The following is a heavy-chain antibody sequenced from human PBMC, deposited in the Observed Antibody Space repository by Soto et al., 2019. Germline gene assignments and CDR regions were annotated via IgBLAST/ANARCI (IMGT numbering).Heavy chain of an antibody. CDR3: ARVLGLVDPFDC. D-gene: IGHD3-16*01. CDR1: SNYA. Sequence: EVHLLESGGGLAQPGGSLRLSCATSSNYAMSWVRQAPGRGLEWVSSISVSGDSTYYADSVKGRFTISRDKCTNTLYLQMNSLTVEDTAMYFCARVLGLVDPFDCWGQGTLVTVSS. CDR2: ISVSGDST. J-gene: IGHJ4*02. V-gene: IGHV3-23*01.